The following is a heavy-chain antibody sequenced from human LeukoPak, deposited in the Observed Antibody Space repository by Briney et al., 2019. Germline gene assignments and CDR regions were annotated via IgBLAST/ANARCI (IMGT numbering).Heavy chain of an antibody. Sequence: SEVLSLTCSVSGGSISSYHGSWIRQPPGKGLEWIGYIPCDWTASYNPSYKSRVTISVDTSKNQFSLNLNSVTAADTAVYYCARLRPLEGDYYYIFMDVWGQGTTVPVFS. CDR2: IPCDWTA. J-gene: IGHJ6*02. V-gene: IGHV4-59*01. CDR3: ARLRPLEGDYYYIFMDV. CDR1: GGSISSYH. D-gene: IGHD2-21*01.